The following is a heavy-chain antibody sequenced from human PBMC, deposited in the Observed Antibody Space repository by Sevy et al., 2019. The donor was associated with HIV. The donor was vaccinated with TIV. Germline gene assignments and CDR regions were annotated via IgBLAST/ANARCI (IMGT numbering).Heavy chain of an antibody. J-gene: IGHJ4*02. CDR1: GFTFSSYW. CDR2: IKQDGSEK. D-gene: IGHD3-3*01. Sequence: GGSLRLSCAASGFTFSSYWMSWVRQAPGKGLEWVANIKQDGSEKYYVDSVKGRFTISRDNAKNSLYLQMNSLRAEDTAVYYCVRVGVTYYDFWSGYPKAGYFDYWGQGTLVTVSS. V-gene: IGHV3-7*01. CDR3: VRVGVTYYDFWSGYPKAGYFDY.